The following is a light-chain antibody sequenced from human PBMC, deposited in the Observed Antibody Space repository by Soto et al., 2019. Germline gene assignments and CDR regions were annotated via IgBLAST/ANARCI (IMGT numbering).Light chain of an antibody. CDR2: AAS. CDR1: QGISSY. V-gene: IGKV1-8*01. J-gene: IGKJ1*01. CDR3: QQYDNWLGT. Sequence: AIRMTQSPSSLSASTGDRVTITCRASQGISSYLAWYQQKPGKAPKLLIYAASTLQSGVPSRFSGSGSGTEFTLTISSLQSEDFAVYYCQQYDNWLGTVGQGTKVDNK.